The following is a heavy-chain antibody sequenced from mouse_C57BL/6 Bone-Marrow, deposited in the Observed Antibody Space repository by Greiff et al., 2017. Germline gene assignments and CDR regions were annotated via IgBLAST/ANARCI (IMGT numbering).Heavy chain of an antibody. CDR1: GYAFSSSW. D-gene: IGHD2-3*01. CDR2: IYPGDGDT. J-gene: IGHJ2*01. CDR3: ARSGDGYYFYYFDY. V-gene: IGHV1-82*01. Sequence: VQLQQSGPELVKPRASVKISCKASGYAFSSSWMNWVKQRPGKGLEWIGRIYPGDGDTNYNGKFKGKATLTADKSSSTAYMQLSSLTSEDSAVYFCARSGDGYYFYYFDYWGQGTTLTVSS.